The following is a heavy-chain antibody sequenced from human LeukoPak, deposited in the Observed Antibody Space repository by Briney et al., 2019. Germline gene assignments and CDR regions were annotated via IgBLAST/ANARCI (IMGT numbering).Heavy chain of an antibody. V-gene: IGHV4-34*01. CDR3: ARVRNSYFDY. CDR1: GGSFSGYY. J-gene: IGHJ4*02. CDR2: INHSGST. D-gene: IGHD1-7*01. Sequence: SETLSLTCAVYGGSFSGYYWSWIRQPPGKGLEWIGQINHSGSTNYNPSLQSRVTISVDTSKNQFSLKLSSVTAADTAVYYCARVRNSYFDYWGQGTLVTVSS.